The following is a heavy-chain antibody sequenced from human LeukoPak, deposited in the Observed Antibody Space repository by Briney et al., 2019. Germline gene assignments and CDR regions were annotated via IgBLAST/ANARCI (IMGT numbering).Heavy chain of an antibody. D-gene: IGHD3-16*01. CDR2: IKQDGSDK. V-gene: IGHV3-7*01. CDR3: ARLTFGAYVLSPWFDP. J-gene: IGHJ5*02. Sequence: GGSLRLSCAASGFTFDNYWMNWVRQAPGKGLEWVANIKQDGSDKDYVDSVKGRFTISRDNARNSLYLHMNSLRAEDTAVYYCARLTFGAYVLSPWFDPWGQGTLVTVSS. CDR1: GFTFDNYW.